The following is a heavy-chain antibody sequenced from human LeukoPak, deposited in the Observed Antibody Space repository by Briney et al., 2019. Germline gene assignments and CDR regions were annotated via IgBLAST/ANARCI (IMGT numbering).Heavy chain of an antibody. CDR2: INHSGST. CDR1: GGSFSGYY. J-gene: IGHJ6*03. CDR3: ARTTNYCSSTSCYYYYMDV. D-gene: IGHD2-2*01. Sequence: SETLSLTCAVYGGSFSGYYWSWIRQPPGKGLEWIGEINHSGSTNYNPSLKSRVTISVDTSKNQFSLKLSSVTAADTAVYYCARTTNYCSSTSCYYYYMDVWGKGTTVTVSS. V-gene: IGHV4-34*01.